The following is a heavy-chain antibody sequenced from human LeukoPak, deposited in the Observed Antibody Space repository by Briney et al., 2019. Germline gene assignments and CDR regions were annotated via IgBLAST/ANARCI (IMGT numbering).Heavy chain of an antibody. CDR2: IWYDGSNK. V-gene: IGHV3-33*01. J-gene: IGHJ6*02. CDR1: GFTFSSYG. CDR3: ATYTHWVAGDV. D-gene: IGHD3-16*01. Sequence: GGSLRLSCAASGFTFSSYGMHWVRQAPGKGLEWVAVIWYDGSNKYYADSVKGRFTISRDNSKNTLYLQMSSLRPEDTAVYYCATYTHWVAGDVWGQGTTVTVSS.